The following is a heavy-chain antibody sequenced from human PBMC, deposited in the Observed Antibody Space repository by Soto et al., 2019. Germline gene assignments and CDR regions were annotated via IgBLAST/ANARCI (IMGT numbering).Heavy chain of an antibody. V-gene: IGHV3-30*18. J-gene: IGHJ6*02. CDR3: AKASLSAGTTYYYYGMDV. Sequence: QVQLVESGGGVVQPGRSLRLSCAASGFTFSSYGMHWVRQAPGKGLEWVAVISYDGSNKYYADSVKRRFTISRDNSKNTLYLQMNSLRAEDTAVYYCAKASLSAGTTYYYYGMDVWGQGTTVTVSS. CDR2: ISYDGSNK. D-gene: IGHD6-13*01. CDR1: GFTFSSYG.